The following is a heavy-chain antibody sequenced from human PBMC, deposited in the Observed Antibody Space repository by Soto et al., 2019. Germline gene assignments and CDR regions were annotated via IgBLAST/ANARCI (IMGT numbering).Heavy chain of an antibody. J-gene: IGHJ4*02. V-gene: IGHV1-8*01. CDR3: AGGPPNWGFDF. CDR2: MSPKSGDT. Sequence: QVQLVQSGAEVKKPGASVKVSCKGSGYTFTSNDINWVRQATGQGFEWMGWMSPKSGDTGYAQKFQGRVTMTRDTCISTGDMELGSLRSEDTAVYYCAGGPPNWGFDFWGQGTLVTVSS. CDR1: GYTFTSND. D-gene: IGHD7-27*01.